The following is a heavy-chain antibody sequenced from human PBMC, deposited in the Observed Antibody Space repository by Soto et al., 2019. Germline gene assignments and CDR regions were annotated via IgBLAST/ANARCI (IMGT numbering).Heavy chain of an antibody. CDR3: ARGEGMAARHDGYDI. CDR1: GYTFTNYD. D-gene: IGHD6-6*01. J-gene: IGHJ3*02. V-gene: IGHV1-18*04. CDR2: ISTSTGNT. Sequence: QVRLVQSGTEVKKPGASVKVSCKASGYTFTNYDVTWVRQAPGQGLEWMGWISTSTGNTNYAQKLQGRVTMTTDTTAPTAYMELRSLRSDDTAVYYCARGEGMAARHDGYDIWGQGTMVTVSS.